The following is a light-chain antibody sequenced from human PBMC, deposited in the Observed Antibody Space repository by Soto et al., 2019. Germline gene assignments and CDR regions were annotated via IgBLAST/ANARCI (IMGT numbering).Light chain of an antibody. CDR3: QSYDSNTVV. CDR1: SGAIASNS. V-gene: IGLV6-57*04. Sequence: NFMLTQSHSVSESPGKTVIISCTRSSGAIASNSVQWYQQRPGSAPSTVIYEDNQRPSGVPDRFSGSTDGSSNSASLTISGLQTEDEADYYCQSYDSNTVVFGGGTKLTVL. CDR2: EDN. J-gene: IGLJ2*01.